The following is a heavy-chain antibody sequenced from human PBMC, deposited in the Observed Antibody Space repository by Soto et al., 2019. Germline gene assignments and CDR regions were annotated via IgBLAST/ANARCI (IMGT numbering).Heavy chain of an antibody. V-gene: IGHV1-46*03. D-gene: IGHD3-16*01. J-gene: IGHJ4*02. CDR3: ARDWSYYDYIWGSPDY. Sequence: ASVKVSCKASGYTFTSYYMHWVRQAPGQGLEWMGIINPSGGSTSYAQKFQGRVTMTRDTSTSTVYMELSSLRSEDTAVYYCARDWSYYDYIWGSPDYWGQGTLVTVSS. CDR1: GYTFTSYY. CDR2: INPSGGST.